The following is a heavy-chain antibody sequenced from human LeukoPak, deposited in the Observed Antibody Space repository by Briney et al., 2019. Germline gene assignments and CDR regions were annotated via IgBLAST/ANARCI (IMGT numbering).Heavy chain of an antibody. D-gene: IGHD3-16*02. V-gene: IGHV4-34*01. CDR2: IDHSEGT. J-gene: IGHJ4*02. CDR3: ARGITFGGVVDPFDY. Sequence: PSETLSLTCGVYGESIRGYYWTWIRQTPGKGLEWIGVIDHSEGTKYNPSLKSRVTISVDTSKNQLSLRLSSVTAADTAVYYCARGITFGGVVDPFDYWGQGTLVTVSS. CDR1: GESIRGYY.